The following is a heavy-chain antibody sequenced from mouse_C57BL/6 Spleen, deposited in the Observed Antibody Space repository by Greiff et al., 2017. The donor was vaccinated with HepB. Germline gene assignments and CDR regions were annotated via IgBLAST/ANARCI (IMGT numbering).Heavy chain of an antibody. CDR1: GYSITSGYY. D-gene: IGHD2-4*01. Sequence: EVKLLESGPGLVKPSQSLSLTCSVTGYSITSGYYWNWIRQFPGNKLEWMGYISYDGSNNYNPSLKNRISITRDTSKNQFFLKLNSVTTEDTATYYCARGGLGGFAYWGQGTLVTVSA. V-gene: IGHV3-6*01. CDR2: ISYDGSN. J-gene: IGHJ3*01. CDR3: ARGGLGGFAY.